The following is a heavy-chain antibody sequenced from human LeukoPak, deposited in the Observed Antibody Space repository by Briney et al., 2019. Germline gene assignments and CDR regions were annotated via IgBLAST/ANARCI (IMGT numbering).Heavy chain of an antibody. J-gene: IGHJ3*02. CDR1: GSSMSLYS. Sequence: SETLSVICSVSGSSMSLYSWNWIRQSPGKGLEWIGYIYYSGSTNYNPSLKSRVTISVDTSKNQFSLKLSSVTAADTAVYYCARDHSGSFDIWGQGTMVTVSS. CDR3: ARDHSGSFDI. CDR2: IYYSGST. V-gene: IGHV4-59*01. D-gene: IGHD1-26*01.